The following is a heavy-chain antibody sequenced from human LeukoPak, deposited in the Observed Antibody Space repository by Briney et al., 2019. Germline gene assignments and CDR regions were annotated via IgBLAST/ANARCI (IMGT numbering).Heavy chain of an antibody. Sequence: SETLSLTCAVYIGSFSGYYWTWIRQPPGKGLEWIGETTHSGSTNYNPSLKSRVTISVDTSKNQFSLKLSSLIAADTAVYYCARARGDLSLDYWGRGTPVTVSS. CDR1: IGSFSGYY. CDR3: ARARGDLSLDY. V-gene: IGHV4-34*01. CDR2: TTHSGST. D-gene: IGHD2-21*02. J-gene: IGHJ4*02.